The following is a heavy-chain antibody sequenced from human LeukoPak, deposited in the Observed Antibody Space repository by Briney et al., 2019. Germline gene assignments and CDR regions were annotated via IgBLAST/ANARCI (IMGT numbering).Heavy chain of an antibody. D-gene: IGHD3-9*01. Sequence: ASVKVSCKASGYTFTGYYMHWVRQAPGQGLEWMGWINPNSGGTNYAQKFQGRVTMTRDTSISTAYMELSSLRSEDTAVYYCASHYDILTGYYSGSDAFGIWGQGTMVTVSS. CDR3: ASHYDILTGYYSGSDAFGI. J-gene: IGHJ3*02. V-gene: IGHV1-2*02. CDR1: GYTFTGYY. CDR2: INPNSGGT.